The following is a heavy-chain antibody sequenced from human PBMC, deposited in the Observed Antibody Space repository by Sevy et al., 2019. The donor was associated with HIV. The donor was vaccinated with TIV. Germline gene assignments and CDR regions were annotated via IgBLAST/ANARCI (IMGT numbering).Heavy chain of an antibody. CDR1: GFIFGTYA. Sequence: GGSLRLSCAASGFIFGTYAMSWVRQAPGKGLEWVSAISGSGGSTYYADSLKGWFTISRDNSKKKLYLQMNSLRAEDTAVYYCAKGDRTFYGMDVWGQGTTVTVSS. CDR3: AKGDRTFYGMDV. J-gene: IGHJ6*02. CDR2: ISGSGGST. V-gene: IGHV3-23*01.